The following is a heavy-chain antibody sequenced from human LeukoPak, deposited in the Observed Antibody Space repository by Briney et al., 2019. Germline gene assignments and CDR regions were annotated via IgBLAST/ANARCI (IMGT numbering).Heavy chain of an antibody. Sequence: PGGSLRLSCTASGFTFGDYAMSWVRQAPGKGLEWVGFIRSKAYGGTTEYAASVKGRFTISRDDSKSIAYLQMNSLRAEDRAVYYCAKDSLRTVPKASFDYWGQGTLVTVPS. CDR3: AKDSLRTVPKASFDY. D-gene: IGHD2-2*01. CDR2: IRSKAYGGTT. J-gene: IGHJ4*02. CDR1: GFTFGDYA. V-gene: IGHV3-49*04.